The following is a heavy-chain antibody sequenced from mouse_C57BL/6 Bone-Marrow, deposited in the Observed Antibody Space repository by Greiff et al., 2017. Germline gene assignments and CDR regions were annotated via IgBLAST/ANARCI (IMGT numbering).Heavy chain of an antibody. D-gene: IGHD1-1*01. V-gene: IGHV2-5*01. CDR2: IWRGGST. CDR1: GFSLTSYG. CDR3: ANNACCSSKYYYAIDY. Sequence: VQLQQSGPGLVQPSQSLSITCTVSGFSLTSYGVHWVRQSPGKGLEWLGVIWRGGSTDYNAAFMSRLSITKDNSKSQVFFKMNSLHADDTAIYYCANNACCSSKYYYAIDYWGQGTSVTVSS. J-gene: IGHJ4*01.